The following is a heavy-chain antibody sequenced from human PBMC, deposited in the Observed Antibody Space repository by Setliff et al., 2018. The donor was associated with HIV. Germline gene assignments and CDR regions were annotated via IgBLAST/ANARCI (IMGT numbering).Heavy chain of an antibody. CDR3: ARQPPLSVLQVWFDDY. D-gene: IGHD3-10*01. V-gene: IGHV4-38-2*01. CDR2: IYHSGSA. J-gene: IGHJ4*02. Sequence: ASETLSLTCAVSDYSISSGYYWGWIRQPPGKGLEWIGSIYHSGSAYYNPSLKSRVTISVDTSKKQFSLKLSSVTAADTAMYFCARQPPLSVLQVWFDDYWGQGTLVTVSS. CDR1: DYSISSGYY.